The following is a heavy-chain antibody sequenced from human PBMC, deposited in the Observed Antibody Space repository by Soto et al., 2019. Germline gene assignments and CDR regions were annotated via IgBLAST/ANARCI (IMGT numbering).Heavy chain of an antibody. Sequence: QVTLKESGPVLVRPTETLTLTCTVSGFSLSNPTMGVSWIRQPPGKALEWLVHIFSNDEKSYSTSLKRRLTVSKDTSKSQVGLTLTNLDSVDTATYYCARIMVGSGSDYALDYWGQGTLVTVSS. CDR2: IFSNDEK. CDR3: ARIMVGSGSDYALDY. J-gene: IGHJ4*02. V-gene: IGHV2-26*01. CDR1: GFSLSNPTMG. D-gene: IGHD1-26*01.